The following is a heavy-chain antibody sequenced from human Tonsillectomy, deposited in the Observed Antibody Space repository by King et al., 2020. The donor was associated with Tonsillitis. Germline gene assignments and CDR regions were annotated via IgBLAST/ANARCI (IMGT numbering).Heavy chain of an antibody. D-gene: IGHD3-10*01. CDR2: ISYDGSNK. CDR3: ASDPTHYGSGSYPFDY. V-gene: IGHV3-30-3*01. Sequence: VQLVESGGGVVQPGRPLRLSCAASGFTFSSYAMHWVRQAPGKGLEWVAVISYDGSNKYYADSVKGRFTISRDNSKNTLYLQMNSLRAEDTAVYYCASDPTHYGSGSYPFDYWGQGTLVTVPS. J-gene: IGHJ4*02. CDR1: GFTFSSYA.